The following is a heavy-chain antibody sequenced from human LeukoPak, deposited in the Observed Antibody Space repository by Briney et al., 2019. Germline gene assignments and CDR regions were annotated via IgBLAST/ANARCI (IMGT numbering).Heavy chain of an antibody. CDR2: IYYSGST. J-gene: IGHJ3*02. Sequence: SETLSLTCTVSGGSISSYYWSWIRQPPGKGLEWIGYIYYSGSTNYNPSLKSRVTISVDTSKNRFSLKLSSVTAADTAVYYCARENAGGAFDIWGQGTMVTVSS. D-gene: IGHD1-1*01. V-gene: IGHV4-59*01. CDR3: ARENAGGAFDI. CDR1: GGSISSYY.